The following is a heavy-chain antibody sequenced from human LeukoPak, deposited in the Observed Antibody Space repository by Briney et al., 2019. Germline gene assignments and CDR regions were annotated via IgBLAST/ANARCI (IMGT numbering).Heavy chain of an antibody. J-gene: IGHJ4*02. CDR3: ARTAEYSCTWYYFIY. D-gene: IGHD6-13*01. Sequence: SQTLSLTFASSGDSVYSSSAAWNWIRQSPSRGLEWLGRTYYRSKWYNDYAVSVKSRITINPDTSKNQLSLHLNSVTPEDTAVHYCARTAEYSCTWYYFIYWGQGILVTVSS. V-gene: IGHV6-1*01. CDR1: GDSVYSSSAA. CDR2: TYYRSKWYN.